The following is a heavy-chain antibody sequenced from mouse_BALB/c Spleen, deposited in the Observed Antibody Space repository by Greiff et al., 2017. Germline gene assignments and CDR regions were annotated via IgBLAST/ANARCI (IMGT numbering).Heavy chain of an antibody. CDR2: IYPGNSDT. CDR3: AREEGYYGFAY. CDR1: GYTFTSYW. J-gene: IGHJ3*01. D-gene: IGHD2-3*01. Sequence: VQLQQSGTVLARPGASVKMSCKASGYTFTSYWMHWVKQRPGQGLEWIGAIYPGNSDTSYNQKFKGKATLTVDKSSSTAYMQLKSLTSEDSAVYYCAREEGYYGFAYWGQGTLVTVSA. V-gene: IGHV1-5*01.